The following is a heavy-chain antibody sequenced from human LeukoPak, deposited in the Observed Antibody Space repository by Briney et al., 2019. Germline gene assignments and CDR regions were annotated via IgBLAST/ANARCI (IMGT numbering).Heavy chain of an antibody. CDR3: ASFGSVVDY. V-gene: IGHV3-21*01. J-gene: IGHJ4*02. D-gene: IGHD2-8*02. CDR1: GLTCS. CDR2: ITSSGYI. Sequence: GGSLRLSCATSGLTCSMYWVRQAPGKGLEWVSAITSSGYISYADSVKGRFTISRDNAKNSLYLQMKSLRVEDTAVYYCASFGSVVDYWGQGTLVTVSS.